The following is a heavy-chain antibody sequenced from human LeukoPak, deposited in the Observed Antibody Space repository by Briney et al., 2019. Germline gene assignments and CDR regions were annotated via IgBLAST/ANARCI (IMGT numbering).Heavy chain of an antibody. D-gene: IGHD6-19*01. V-gene: IGHV3-30*18. CDR1: GFTFSSYG. J-gene: IGHJ4*02. CDR2: ISYDGSNK. CDR3: AKDDWEGSGWYGFDY. Sequence: GGSLRLSCAASGFTFSSYGMHWVRQAPGKGLEWVAAISYDGSNKYYADSVKGRFTISRDNSKNTLYLQMNSLRAEDTAVYYCAKDDWEGSGWYGFDYWGQGTLVTVSS.